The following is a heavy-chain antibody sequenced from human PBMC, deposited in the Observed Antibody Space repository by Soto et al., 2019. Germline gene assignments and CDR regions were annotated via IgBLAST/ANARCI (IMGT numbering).Heavy chain of an antibody. D-gene: IGHD3-10*01. CDR3: ARAPRGNYGYPSYFDY. CDR2: IYHSGST. Sequence: SETLSLTCAVSGGSISSSNWWSWVRQPPGKGLGWIGEIYHSGSTNYNPSLKSRVTISVDKSKNQFSLKLSSVTAADTAVYYCARAPRGNYGYPSYFDYWGQGTLVTVPS. J-gene: IGHJ4*02. V-gene: IGHV4-4*02. CDR1: GGSISSSNW.